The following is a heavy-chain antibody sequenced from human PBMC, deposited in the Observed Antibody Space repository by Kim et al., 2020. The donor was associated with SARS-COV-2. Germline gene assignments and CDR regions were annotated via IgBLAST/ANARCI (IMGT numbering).Heavy chain of an antibody. CDR3: ARSDIVVVVAATPKAHAFDI. J-gene: IGHJ3*02. Sequence: RVTISVDTSKNQFSLKLSSVTAADTAVYYCARSDIVVVVAATPKAHAFDIWGQGTMVTVSS. D-gene: IGHD2-15*01. V-gene: IGHV4-31*02.